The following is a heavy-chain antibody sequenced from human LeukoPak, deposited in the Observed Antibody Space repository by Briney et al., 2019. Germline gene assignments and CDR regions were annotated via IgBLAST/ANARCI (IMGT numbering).Heavy chain of an antibody. J-gene: IGHJ4*02. Sequence: ASVTVSCKASGYTFTSYDINWVRQATGQGLEWMGWMNPNSGNTGYAQKFQGRVTMTRNTSISTAYMELSSLRSEDTAVYYCARVLRYGGNSVLGYWGQGTLVTVSS. CDR1: GYTFTSYD. V-gene: IGHV1-8*01. CDR3: ARVLRYGGNSVLGY. D-gene: IGHD4-23*01. CDR2: MNPNSGNT.